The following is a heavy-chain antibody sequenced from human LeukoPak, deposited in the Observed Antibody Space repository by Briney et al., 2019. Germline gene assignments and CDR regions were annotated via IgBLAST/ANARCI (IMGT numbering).Heavy chain of an antibody. J-gene: IGHJ2*01. D-gene: IGHD6-13*01. CDR3: ARGPYSSSWYWYFDL. CDR1: GFTFSSYN. Sequence: GGSLRLSCAASGFTFSSYNMNWVRQAPGKGLEWVSGINWNGRSTYFADSVKGRFTISRDNAKDSLYLQMNSLRVEDTAFYYCARGPYSSSWYWYFDLWGRGTLVTVSS. CDR2: INWNGRST. V-gene: IGHV3-20*04.